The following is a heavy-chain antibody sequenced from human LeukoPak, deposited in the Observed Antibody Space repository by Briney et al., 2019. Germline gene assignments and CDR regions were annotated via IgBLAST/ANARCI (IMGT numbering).Heavy chain of an antibody. V-gene: IGHV1-2*02. CDR2: IKPNSGGT. J-gene: IGHJ5*02. D-gene: IGHD3-10*01. CDR1: GYTFTGYY. Sequence: GASVKVSCKASGYTFTGYYMHWVRQAPGQGLEWMGWIKPNSGGTRSAQKFQDRVTMTRDTSISTAYMELSSLRYDDTAVYYCATNILVRDIINWFDPWGQGTLVTVSS. CDR3: ATNILVRDIINWFDP.